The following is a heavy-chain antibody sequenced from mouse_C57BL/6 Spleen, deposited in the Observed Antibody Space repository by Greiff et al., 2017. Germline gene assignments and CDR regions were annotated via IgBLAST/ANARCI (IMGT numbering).Heavy chain of an antibody. Sequence: VQLVESGAELVRPGTSVKVSCKASGYAFTNYLIEWVKQRPGQGLEWIGVINPGSGGTNYNEKFKGKATLTADKSSSTAYMQLSSLTSEDSAVYFCARSGGYYPYYFDYWGQGTTLTVSS. V-gene: IGHV1-54*01. J-gene: IGHJ2*01. CDR2: INPGSGGT. D-gene: IGHD2-3*01. CDR1: GYAFTNYL. CDR3: ARSGGYYPYYFDY.